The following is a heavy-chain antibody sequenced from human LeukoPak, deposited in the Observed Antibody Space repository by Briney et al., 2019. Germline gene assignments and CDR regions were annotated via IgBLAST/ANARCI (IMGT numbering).Heavy chain of an antibody. V-gene: IGHV3-66*01. Sequence: PGGSLRLSCAASGFTVSSNFMSWVRQAPGRGLEWVSVIYSGGSTYYADSVKGGFTISRDNSKNTLYLQMNSLRVEDTAVYYCARTLTTTYSWGQGTLVTVSS. J-gene: IGHJ4*02. CDR1: GFTVSSNF. CDR3: ARTLTTTYS. D-gene: IGHD4-17*01. CDR2: IYSGGST.